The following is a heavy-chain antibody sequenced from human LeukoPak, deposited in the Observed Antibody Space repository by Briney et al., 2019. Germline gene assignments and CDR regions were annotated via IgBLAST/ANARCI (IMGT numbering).Heavy chain of an antibody. D-gene: IGHD2-2*01. V-gene: IGHV4-34*01. J-gene: IGHJ4*02. Sequence: SETLSLTCAVYGGSFSGYYWSWIRQPPGKGLEWVGEINHSGSTNYNPSLKSRVTISLDTSKNQFSLKLSSVTAADTAVYYCAGKYCSSTSCYILDFDYWGQGTLVTVSS. CDR2: INHSGST. CDR3: AGKYCSSTSCYILDFDY. CDR1: GGSFSGYY.